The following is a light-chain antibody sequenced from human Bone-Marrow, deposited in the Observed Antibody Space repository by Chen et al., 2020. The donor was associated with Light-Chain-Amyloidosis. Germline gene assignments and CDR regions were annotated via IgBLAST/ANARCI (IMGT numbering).Light chain of an antibody. CDR3: QSADSSGTYEVR. CDR2: RDT. J-gene: IGLJ2*01. V-gene: IGLV3-25*03. Sequence: SYELTQPPSVSVSPGQPARITCSGDDLPTKYAYWYQQKPGQAPVLVRHRDTERPSGISERFSGSSSGTTATLTISGVQAEDEADYHCQSADSSGTYEVRFGGGTKRTVL. CDR1: DLPTKY.